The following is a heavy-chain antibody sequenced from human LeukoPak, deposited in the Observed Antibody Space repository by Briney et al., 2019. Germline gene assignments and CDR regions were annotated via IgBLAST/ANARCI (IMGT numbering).Heavy chain of an antibody. V-gene: IGHV3-74*01. J-gene: IGHJ4*02. CDR3: ARGTGGRDDY. D-gene: IGHD3-10*01. Sequence: GGSLRLSCAASGFTFSSSGMHWVRQAPGKGLVWVSRTNNDGSRTNYADSVKGRFTISRDNAKNTLYLQMNSLIAEDTAVYYCARGTGGRDDYWGQGTLVTVSS. CDR1: GFTFSSSG. CDR2: TNNDGSRT.